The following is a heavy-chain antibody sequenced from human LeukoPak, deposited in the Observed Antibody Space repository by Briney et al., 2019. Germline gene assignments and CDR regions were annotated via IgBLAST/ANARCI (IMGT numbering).Heavy chain of an antibody. CDR2: INHSGST. V-gene: IGHV4-34*01. CDR3: ASRGP. J-gene: IGHJ5*02. CDR1: GGSFSGYY. Sequence: SETLSLTCAVYGGSFSGYYWGWIRQPPGKGLEWIGEINHSGSTNYNPSLKSRVTISVDTSKNQFSLKLSSVTAADTAVCYCASRGPWSQGTLVTVSS.